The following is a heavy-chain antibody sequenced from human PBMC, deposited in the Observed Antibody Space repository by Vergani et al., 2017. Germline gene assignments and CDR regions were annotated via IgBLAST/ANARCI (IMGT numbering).Heavy chain of an antibody. CDR3: ASTSGSRAPFDY. V-gene: IGHV3-30*03. Sequence: VQLLESGGGSAQPGESLRLSCAASGFTFSSYGMHWVRQAPGKGLEWVAVISYDGSNKYYADSVKGRFTISRDNSKNTLYLQMNSLRAEDTAVYYCASTSGSRAPFDYWGQGTLVTVSS. J-gene: IGHJ4*02. CDR2: ISYDGSNK. D-gene: IGHD1-26*01. CDR1: GFTFSSYG.